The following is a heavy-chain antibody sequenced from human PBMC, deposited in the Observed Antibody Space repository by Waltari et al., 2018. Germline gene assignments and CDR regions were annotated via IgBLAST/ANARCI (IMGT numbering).Heavy chain of an antibody. Sequence: QVRIDPWGTGLLKPSETLSPSCAGYGWPVHAFFLAWVRRAPGKGLEWLGEINQSGKTYYNPSLKSRVTLSVDPSKSQFSLSLRSVTAADTAVYYCARRNYCSSVTCYFDATSYYYYYMDVWGKGTALIVSS. V-gene: IGHV4-34*01. D-gene: IGHD2-2*01. CDR2: INQSGKT. J-gene: IGHJ6*03. CDR3: ARRNYCSSVTCYFDATSYYYYYMDV. CDR1: GWPVHAFF.